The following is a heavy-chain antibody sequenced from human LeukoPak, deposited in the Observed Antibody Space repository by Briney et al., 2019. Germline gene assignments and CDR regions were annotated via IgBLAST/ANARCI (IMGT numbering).Heavy chain of an antibody. CDR2: ISSSSSYI. CDR1: GFTFSSYS. J-gene: IGHJ4*02. V-gene: IGHV3-21*01. CDR3: ARDQGLPDFDY. Sequence: GGSLRLSCAASGFTFSSYSMNWVRQAPGKGLEWVSSISSSSSYIYYADSVKGRFTISRDNAKNSLYLQMDSLRAEDTAVYYCARDQGLPDFDYWGQGTLVTVSS. D-gene: IGHD5-18*01.